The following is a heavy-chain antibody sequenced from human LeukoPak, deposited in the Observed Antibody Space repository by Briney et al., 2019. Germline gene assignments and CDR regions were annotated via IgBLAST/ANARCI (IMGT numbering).Heavy chain of an antibody. J-gene: IGHJ4*02. D-gene: IGHD6-13*01. Sequence: GGSLRLSCAASGFTFSSYEMNWVRQAPGKGLEWVSYISSSGSTIYYADSVKGRFTISRDNAKNSLYLQMNSLRAEDTAVYYCVTRGKYSSSWYHWDEANYWGQGTLVTVSS. CDR2: ISSSGSTI. CDR3: VTRGKYSSSWYHWDEANY. CDR1: GFTFSSYE. V-gene: IGHV3-48*03.